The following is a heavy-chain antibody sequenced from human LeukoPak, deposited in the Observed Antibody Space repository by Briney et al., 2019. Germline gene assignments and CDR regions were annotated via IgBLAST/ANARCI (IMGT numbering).Heavy chain of an antibody. J-gene: IGHJ4*02. CDR2: IIPIFGTA. CDR1: GGTFSSYA. V-gene: IGHV1-69*06. Sequence: GASVKVSCKASGGTFSSYAISWVRQAPGQGLEWMGGIIPIFGTANYAQKFQGRVTITADKSTSTAYMELSSLRSENTAVYYCARDHGDYTTSYFDYWGQGTLVTVSS. D-gene: IGHD4-17*01. CDR3: ARDHGDYTTSYFDY.